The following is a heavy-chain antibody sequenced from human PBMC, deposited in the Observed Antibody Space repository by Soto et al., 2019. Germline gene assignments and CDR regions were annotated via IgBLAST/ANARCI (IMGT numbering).Heavy chain of an antibody. CDR1: EFTVSRNY. Sequence: EVQLVESGGGLIQPGGSLRLSCAASEFTVSRNYMSWVRQAPGKGLDWVSTTTDTDGDRKYADSVRGRFTISRDNSKNTLYLQMSSLRAEDSAVYFCARGSRDSYPGSRIFDLWGRGTRVTVSS. J-gene: IGHJ4*02. D-gene: IGHD3-10*01. V-gene: IGHV3-53*01. CDR3: ARGSRDSYPGSRIFDL. CDR2: TDTDGDR.